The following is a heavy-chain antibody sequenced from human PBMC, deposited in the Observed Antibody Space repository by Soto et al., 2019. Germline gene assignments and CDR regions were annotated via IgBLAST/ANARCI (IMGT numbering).Heavy chain of an antibody. CDR3: ARGGPAPLGPYYYESSGYYLDAFDI. CDR1: GGTFSSYA. Sequence: QVQLVQSGAEVKKPGSSVKVSCKASGGTFSSYAISWVRQAPGQGLEWMGGIIPIFGTANYAQKFQGRVTITADESTSKAYMELSSLRSEDTAVYYCARGGPAPLGPYYYESSGYYLDAFDIWGQGTMVTVSS. J-gene: IGHJ3*02. CDR2: IIPIFGTA. V-gene: IGHV1-69*01. D-gene: IGHD3-22*01.